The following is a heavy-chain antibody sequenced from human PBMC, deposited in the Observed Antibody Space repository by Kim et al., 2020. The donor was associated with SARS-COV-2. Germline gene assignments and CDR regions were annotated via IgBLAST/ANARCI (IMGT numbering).Heavy chain of an antibody. J-gene: IGHJ4*02. Sequence: YYADSVKGRFTISRDNAKNSLYLQMNSLRAEDTAVYYCAREEMATGYFDYWGQGTLVTVSS. V-gene: IGHV3-11*04. D-gene: IGHD5-12*01. CDR3: AREEMATGYFDY.